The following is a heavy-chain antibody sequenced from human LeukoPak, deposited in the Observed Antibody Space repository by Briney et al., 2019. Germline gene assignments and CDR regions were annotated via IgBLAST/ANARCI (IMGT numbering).Heavy chain of an antibody. D-gene: IGHD6-19*01. J-gene: IGHJ6*03. V-gene: IGHV3-21*01. Sequence: GGSLRLSCAASGFTFSSYSMNWVRQAPGKGLEWVSSISRSSSYIYYADSVTGRFTISRDNAKNSLYLQMNSLRAEDTAVYYCARDRRYSSGYYYMDVWGKGTTVTVSS. CDR1: GFTFSSYS. CDR2: ISRSSSYI. CDR3: ARDRRYSSGYYYMDV.